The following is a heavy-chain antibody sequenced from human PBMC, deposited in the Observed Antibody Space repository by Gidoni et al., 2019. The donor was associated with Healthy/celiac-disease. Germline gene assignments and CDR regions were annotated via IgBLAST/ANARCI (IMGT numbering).Heavy chain of an antibody. V-gene: IGHV3-74*01. CDR3: ARVSPPETYYYDSSGYYFDY. J-gene: IGHJ4*02. D-gene: IGHD3-22*01. CDR1: GFTFSSSW. Sequence: EVQLVESGGGVVQPGGSLRLSCAASGFTFSSSWRHWVRQAPGKGLVWVSRINRDGSSTSYADSVKGRFTISRDNAKNTLYLQMNSLRAEDTAVYYCARVSPPETYYYDSSGYYFDYWGQGTLVTVSS. CDR2: INRDGSST.